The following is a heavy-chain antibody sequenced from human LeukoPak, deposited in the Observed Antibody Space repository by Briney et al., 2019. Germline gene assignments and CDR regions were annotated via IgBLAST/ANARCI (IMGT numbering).Heavy chain of an antibody. J-gene: IGHJ5*02. CDR1: GGPIRSYY. V-gene: IGHV4-4*09. CDR3: ARLNVLRFLEWSFDP. D-gene: IGHD3-3*01. Sequence: SETLSLTCTVSGGPIRSYYWSWIRQPPGKGLEWIGYIYTSWSTNYNPSLKSRVAISVDTSKNQFSLKLSSVTAADTAVYYCARLNVLRFLEWSFDPWGQGTLVTVSS. CDR2: IYTSWST.